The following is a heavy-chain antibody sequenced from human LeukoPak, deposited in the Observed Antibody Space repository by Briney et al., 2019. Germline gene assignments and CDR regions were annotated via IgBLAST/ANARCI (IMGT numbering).Heavy chain of an antibody. CDR1: GFTFSSYA. J-gene: IGHJ6*03. Sequence: GGTLRLSCAASGFTFSSYAMSWVRQAPGKGLEWVSAISGSGGSTYYADSVKGRFTISRDNSKNTLYLQMNSLRAEDTAVYYCAKCPRGRYYHYYMDVWGKGTTVTVSS. CDR3: AKCPRGRYYHYYMDV. CDR2: ISGSGGST. V-gene: IGHV3-23*01.